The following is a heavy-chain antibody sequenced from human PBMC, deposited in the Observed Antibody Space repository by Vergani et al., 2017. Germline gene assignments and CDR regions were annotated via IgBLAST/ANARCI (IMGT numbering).Heavy chain of an antibody. CDR2: ISGSGGST. J-gene: IGHJ3*02. CDR3: AKDTRMSVAAYDI. V-gene: IGHV3-23*01. D-gene: IGHD3-22*01. CDR1: GFTFSSYA. Sequence: EVQLLESGGGLVQPGGSLRLSCAASGFTFSSYAMSWVRQAPGKGLEWVSAISGSGGSTYYADSIKGRFTISRDNSKNTLYLQMNSLRAEDTAVYYCAKDTRMSVAAYDIGGEAIMVTVSS.